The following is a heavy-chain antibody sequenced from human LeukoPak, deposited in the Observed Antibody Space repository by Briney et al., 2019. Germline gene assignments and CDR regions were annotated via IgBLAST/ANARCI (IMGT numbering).Heavy chain of an antibody. CDR3: ARGDDYYDSSGYLDY. D-gene: IGHD3-22*01. CDR2: IIPIFGTA. Sequence: ASVKVSCKASGYTFTSYGISWVRQAPGQGLEWMGGIIPIFGTANYAQKFQGRVTITADESTSTAYMELSSLRSEDTAVYYCARGDDYYDSSGYLDYWGQGTLVTVSS. J-gene: IGHJ4*02. V-gene: IGHV1-69*13. CDR1: GYTFTSYG.